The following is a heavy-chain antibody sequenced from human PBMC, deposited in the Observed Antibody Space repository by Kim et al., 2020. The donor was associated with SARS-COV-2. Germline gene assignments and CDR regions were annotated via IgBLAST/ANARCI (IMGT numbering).Heavy chain of an antibody. CDR1: GFTFSSYS. D-gene: IGHD2-2*01. J-gene: IGHJ3*02. CDR2: ISSSSSTI. Sequence: GGSLRLSCAASGFTFSSYSMNWVRQAPGKGLEWVSYISSSSSTIYYADSVKGRFTISRDNAKNSLYLQMNSLRDEDTAVYYCARDGDCSSTSCYSAFDIWGQGTMVTVSS. V-gene: IGHV3-48*02. CDR3: ARDGDCSSTSCYSAFDI.